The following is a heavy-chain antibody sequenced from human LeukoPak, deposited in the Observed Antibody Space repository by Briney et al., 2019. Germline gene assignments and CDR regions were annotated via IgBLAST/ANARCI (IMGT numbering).Heavy chain of an antibody. J-gene: IGHJ4*02. CDR2: IYYDGSKK. Sequence: GGSLRLSCTASGFRFRNYGMQWVRQAPGKGLEWVALIYYDGSKKNYADSVKGRFTISRDNSRNTLDLQMNILTVDDTAVYYCATLRSDSSGWYYFDYWGQGTRVTVSS. CDR3: ATLRSDSSGWYYFDY. CDR1: GFRFRNYG. V-gene: IGHV3-30*02. D-gene: IGHD6-19*01.